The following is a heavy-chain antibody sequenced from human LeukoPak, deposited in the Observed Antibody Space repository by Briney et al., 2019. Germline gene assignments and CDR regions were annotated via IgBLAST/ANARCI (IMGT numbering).Heavy chain of an antibody. D-gene: IGHD3-3*01. J-gene: IGHJ4*02. V-gene: IGHV3-11*04. CDR1: GFTFSDYY. Sequence: GGSLRLSCAASGFTFSDYYMGWIRQAPGKGLEWVSYISSSGSTIYYADSVKGRFTISRDNAKNSLYLQMNSLRAEDTAVYYCARDKGVVIIEDYFDYWGQGTLVTVSS. CDR2: ISSSGSTI. CDR3: ARDKGVVIIEDYFDY.